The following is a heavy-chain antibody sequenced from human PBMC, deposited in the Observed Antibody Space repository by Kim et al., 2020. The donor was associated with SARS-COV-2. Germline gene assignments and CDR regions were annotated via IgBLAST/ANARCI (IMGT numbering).Heavy chain of an antibody. CDR2: IYYSGST. Sequence: SETLSLTCTVSGGSISSSSYYWGWIRQPPGKGLEWIGSIYYSGSTYYNPSLKSRVTISVDTSKNQFSLKLSSVTAADTAVYYCARLKENRGWFGEVYFDYWGQGTLVTVSS. J-gene: IGHJ4*02. D-gene: IGHD3-10*01. CDR3: ARLKENRGWFGEVYFDY. CDR1: GGSISSSSYY. V-gene: IGHV4-39*01.